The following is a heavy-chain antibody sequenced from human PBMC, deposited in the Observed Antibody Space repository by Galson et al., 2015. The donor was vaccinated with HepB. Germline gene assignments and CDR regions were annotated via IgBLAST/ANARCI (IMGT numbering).Heavy chain of an antibody. Sequence: SVKVSCKASGGTFSSYAISWVRQAPGQGLEWMGRIIPILGIANYAQKFQGRVTITADKSTSTAYMELSSLRSEDTAVYYCAGALPLGYCSSTSCQGDASDIWGQGTMVTVSS. V-gene: IGHV1-69*04. J-gene: IGHJ3*02. D-gene: IGHD2-2*01. CDR3: AGALPLGYCSSTSCQGDASDI. CDR2: IIPILGIA. CDR1: GGTFSSYA.